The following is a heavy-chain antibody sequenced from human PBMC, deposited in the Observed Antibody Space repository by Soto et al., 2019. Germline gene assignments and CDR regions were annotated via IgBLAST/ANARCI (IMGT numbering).Heavy chain of an antibody. CDR1: GHSLSSGGYY. J-gene: IGHJ4*02. V-gene: IGHV4-31*03. Sequence: SESLSLTCTVSGHSLSSGGYYWSWIRQHPGKGLEWVGYIYFTGSTLYNPSLKSRLAMSLDTSKNQFSLRLTSVTAADTAVYFCARDWGSSGWPNWGQGTLVTVSS. D-gene: IGHD6-19*01. CDR3: ARDWGSSGWPN. CDR2: IYFTGST.